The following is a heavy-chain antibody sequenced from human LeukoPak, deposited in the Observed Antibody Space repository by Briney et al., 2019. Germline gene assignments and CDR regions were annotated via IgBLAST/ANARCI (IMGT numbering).Heavy chain of an antibody. J-gene: IGHJ6*04. D-gene: IGHD2-21*01. CDR3: ARDNGDVVAPLLDV. Sequence: AGGSLRLSCAASGFTFSSYGMSWVRQAPGKGLEWVSSITSSSAYIYYADSVQGRFSISRDDAKNSLYLQMNSLRAEDTARYYCARDNGDVVAPLLDVWGKGTTVTISS. CDR1: GFTFSSYG. V-gene: IGHV3-21*01. CDR2: ITSSSAYI.